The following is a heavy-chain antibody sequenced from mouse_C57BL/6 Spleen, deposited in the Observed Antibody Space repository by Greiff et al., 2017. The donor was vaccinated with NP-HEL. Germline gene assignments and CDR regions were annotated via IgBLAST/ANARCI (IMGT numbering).Heavy chain of an antibody. V-gene: IGHV7-3*01. CDR2: IRNKANGYTT. D-gene: IGHD2-10*01. J-gene: IGHJ3*01. CDR1: GFTFTDYY. CDR3: ASGLLRFAY. Sequence: EVHLVESGGGLVQPGGSLSLSCAASGFTFTDYYMSWVRQPPGKALEWLGFIRNKANGYTTEYSASVKGRFTISRDNSQSILYLQMNALRADDSATYYCASGLLRFAYWGQGTLVTVSA.